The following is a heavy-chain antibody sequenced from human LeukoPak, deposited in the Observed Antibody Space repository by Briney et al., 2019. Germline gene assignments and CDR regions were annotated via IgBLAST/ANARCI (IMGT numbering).Heavy chain of an antibody. J-gene: IGHJ4*02. CDR1: GYSFVANY. CDR2: INPNSGAT. CDR3: AIGRDQYDNSGADL. V-gene: IGHV1-2*02. D-gene: IGHD3-22*01. Sequence: ASVKVSFKASGYSFVANYIHWMRQAPGHGLEWMGCINPNSGATNYAQTFQGRVTVTRDTSISTAYMDQSSLRSDDTAVYFCAIGRDQYDNSGADLWGQGTLVTVSS.